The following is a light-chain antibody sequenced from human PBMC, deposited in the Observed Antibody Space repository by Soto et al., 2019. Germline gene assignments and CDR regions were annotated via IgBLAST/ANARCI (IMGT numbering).Light chain of an antibody. CDR1: QDISNY. V-gene: IGKV1-33*01. J-gene: IGKJ5*01. Sequence: DIQMTQSPSSLSASVGDRVTITCRASQDISNYLNWYQQRPGKAPILLIYDASNLESGVPSRFSGTLSGTHFTFAITSLQPEDVATYYCQQSDSLPITFGKGTRLEL. CDR2: DAS. CDR3: QQSDSLPIT.